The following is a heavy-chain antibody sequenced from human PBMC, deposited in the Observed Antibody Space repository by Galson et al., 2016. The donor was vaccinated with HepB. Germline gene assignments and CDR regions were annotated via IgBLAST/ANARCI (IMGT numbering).Heavy chain of an antibody. CDR2: ISWNSGDT. Sequence: SLRLSCAASGFTFDDYAMHWVRQAPGKGLEWVSGISWNSGDTGYADSVKGRFTISRDNAKNSLYLQMNSLRADDTALYYCTKDTLPHGRGPNNLHCWGQGTLVTVSS. J-gene: IGHJ4*02. D-gene: IGHD1/OR15-1a*01. CDR3: TKDTLPHGRGPNNLHC. V-gene: IGHV3-9*01. CDR1: GFTFDDYA.